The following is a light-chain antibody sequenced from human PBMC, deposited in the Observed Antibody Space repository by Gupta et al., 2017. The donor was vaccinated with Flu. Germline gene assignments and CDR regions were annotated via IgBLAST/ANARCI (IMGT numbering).Light chain of an antibody. Sequence: QPLLTQPPSAPGTPGPTVTIYCSGSSSNIGSNTVNWYQQLPGTAPKLLIYSNNQRPSGVPDRFSGSKSGTSASLAISGLQSEDEADYYCAAWDDSLNGVVFGGGTKLTVL. CDR1: SSNIGSNT. J-gene: IGLJ2*01. CDR3: AAWDDSLNGVV. V-gene: IGLV1-44*01. CDR2: SNN.